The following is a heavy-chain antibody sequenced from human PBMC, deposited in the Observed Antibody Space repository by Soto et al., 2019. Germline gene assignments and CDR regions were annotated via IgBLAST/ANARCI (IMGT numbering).Heavy chain of an antibody. Sequence: QLQLQESGSGRVKPSQTLCLTCAVSGGSISSVGNSWSWIRQPPGKGLEWIGYIYHSGSTYYNPSLKSRVTISVDRSKNQFSLKLSSVTAADTAVYYCATAGGLGAVAADYWGQGTLVTVSS. J-gene: IGHJ4*02. V-gene: IGHV4-30-2*01. CDR3: ATAGGLGAVAADY. D-gene: IGHD6-19*01. CDR1: GGSISSVGNS. CDR2: IYHSGST.